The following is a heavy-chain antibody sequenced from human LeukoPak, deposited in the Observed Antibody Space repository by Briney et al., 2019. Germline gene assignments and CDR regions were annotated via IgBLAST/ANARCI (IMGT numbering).Heavy chain of an antibody. V-gene: IGHV3-23*01. Sequence: GGSLRLSCGASGFTFSSYAMNWVRHAPGKGLEWVSGISGSGSSTYCAASVKGRFTISRDNSKNTLYLQMNSLRAEDTAIYYCAKARYCSGGSCYFDYWGQGTLVTVSS. D-gene: IGHD2-15*01. CDR3: AKARYCSGGSCYFDY. CDR2: ISGSGSST. J-gene: IGHJ4*02. CDR1: GFTFSSYA.